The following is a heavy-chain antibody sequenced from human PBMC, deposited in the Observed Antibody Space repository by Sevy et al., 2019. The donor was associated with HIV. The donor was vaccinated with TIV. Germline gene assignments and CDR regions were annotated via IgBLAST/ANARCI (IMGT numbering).Heavy chain of an antibody. D-gene: IGHD5-12*01. J-gene: IGHJ6*02. Sequence: GGSLRLSCVSSGFTFSTYDMHWVRQVTGKGLEWISGVGPAGDQVYPGTVKGRFNISRENAKNSIYLQMNNLRAGDTAVYYCARSGGYSDYGMDVWGQGTTVTVSS. CDR2: VGPAGDQ. V-gene: IGHV3-13*05. CDR3: ARSGGYSDYGMDV. CDR1: GFTFSTYD.